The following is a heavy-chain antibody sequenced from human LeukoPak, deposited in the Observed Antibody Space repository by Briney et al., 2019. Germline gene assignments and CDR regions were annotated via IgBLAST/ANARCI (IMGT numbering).Heavy chain of an antibody. CDR3: ARSGWVIAAAGHDFDY. Sequence: SETLSLTCAVSGYSISSGYYWGWIRQPPGKGLEWIGSIYHSGSTYYNPSLKSRVTISVDMSKNQFSLKLSSVTAADTAVYYCARSGWVIAAAGHDFDYWGQGTLVTVSS. CDR2: IYHSGST. D-gene: IGHD6-13*01. V-gene: IGHV4-38-2*01. CDR1: GYSISSGYY. J-gene: IGHJ4*02.